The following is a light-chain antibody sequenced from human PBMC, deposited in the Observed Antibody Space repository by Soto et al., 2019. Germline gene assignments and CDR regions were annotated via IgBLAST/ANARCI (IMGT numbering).Light chain of an antibody. V-gene: IGKV1-5*03. J-gene: IGKJ1*01. CDR1: QTISSW. CDR3: QHYNSYSEA. Sequence: DIRMTQSPSTLSGSVGDRVTITCRASQTISSWLAWYQQQPGKAPTLLIYKSSTLKSAVPSRFICSGSGTEFTLTISSLQPDDFAPNDCQHYNSYSEAFGQGTKVDIX. CDR2: KSS.